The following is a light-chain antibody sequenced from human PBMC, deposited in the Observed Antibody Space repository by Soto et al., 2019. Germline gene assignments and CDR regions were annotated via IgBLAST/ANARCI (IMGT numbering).Light chain of an antibody. CDR3: QQRTDRPPWT. V-gene: IGKV3-11*01. CDR1: QSISNS. J-gene: IGKJ1*01. Sequence: EIVLTQSPATLSLSPGERATLSCRASQSISNSLAWYQQKPGQAPSLLIFDASQRATGIPARFRGSGSGTDFTLSISSLEPEDFAVYYCQQRTDRPPWTFGQGTKVDIK. CDR2: DAS.